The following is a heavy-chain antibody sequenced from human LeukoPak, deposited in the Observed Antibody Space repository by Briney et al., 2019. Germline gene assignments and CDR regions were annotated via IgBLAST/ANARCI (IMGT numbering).Heavy chain of an antibody. CDR2: ISYDGSDK. CDR1: GFTFNDYG. Sequence: GGSLRLSCAASGFTFNDYGMHWVRQAPGKGLEWVAVISYDGSDKFYGDSVKGRSTISRDNSKSTLYLQMNSLRVEDTAVYYCAKVAATLFGFFDYWGQGALVTVSS. CDR3: AKVAATLFGFFDY. V-gene: IGHV3-30*18. J-gene: IGHJ4*02. D-gene: IGHD3-10*02.